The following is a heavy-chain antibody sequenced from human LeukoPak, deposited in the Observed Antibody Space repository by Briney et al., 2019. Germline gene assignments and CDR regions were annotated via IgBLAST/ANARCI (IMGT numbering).Heavy chain of an antibody. CDR3: ARDKDIVVVPAALPIEYYYGMDV. Sequence: ASVKVSCKASGHTFTSYGISWVRQAPGQGLEWMGWISAYNGITNYAQKLQGRVTMTTDTSTSTAYMELRSLRSDDTAVYYCARDKDIVVVPAALPIEYYYGMDVWGQGTTVTVSS. J-gene: IGHJ6*02. V-gene: IGHV1-18*01. CDR1: GHTFTSYG. D-gene: IGHD2-2*01. CDR2: ISAYNGIT.